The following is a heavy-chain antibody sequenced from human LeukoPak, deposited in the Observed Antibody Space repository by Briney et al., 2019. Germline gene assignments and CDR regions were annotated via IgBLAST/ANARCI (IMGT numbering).Heavy chain of an antibody. V-gene: IGHV3-23*01. CDR2: ISPTNGTT. Sequence: TGGSLRPSCTASGFTFSNFAMSWVRQAPGKGLDWVSAISPTNGTTFYADSVKGRFTISRDNSKSTVYLQMNSLRPEDTALYYCANLLRSSSRDYWGQGTLVTVSS. CDR1: GFTFSNFA. J-gene: IGHJ4*02. D-gene: IGHD6-6*01. CDR3: ANLLRSSSRDY.